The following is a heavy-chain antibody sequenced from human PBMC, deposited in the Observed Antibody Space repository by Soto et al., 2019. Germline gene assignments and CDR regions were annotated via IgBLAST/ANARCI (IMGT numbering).Heavy chain of an antibody. V-gene: IGHV3-13*01. Sequence: EVQLVESGGVMIQRGGSLRLSCEASGFRFSDYDMHWVRQHPGKGLEWVSGIGTNADTHYSDSVKGRFTISRENDKNSLFLQMNSLKADDTAVYFCARGRPFWSDCYIDHWGQGTRVTVSS. J-gene: IGHJ1*01. CDR3: ARGRPFWSDCYIDH. D-gene: IGHD3-3*01. CDR2: IGTNADT. CDR1: GFRFSDYD.